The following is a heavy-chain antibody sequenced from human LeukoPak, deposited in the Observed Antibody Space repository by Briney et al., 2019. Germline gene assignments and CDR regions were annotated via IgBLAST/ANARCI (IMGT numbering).Heavy chain of an antibody. CDR3: AKDPQSDLDAFDI. J-gene: IGHJ3*02. V-gene: IGHV3-30*02. D-gene: IGHD3/OR15-3a*01. Sequence: PGGSLRLSCAASGFTFSSYGMHWVRQAPGKGLEWVAFIRSDGSNKYYADSVKGRFTISRDNSKNTLYLQMNSLRAEDTAVYFCAKDPQSDLDAFDIWGQGTMVTVSS. CDR1: GFTFSSYG. CDR2: IRSDGSNK.